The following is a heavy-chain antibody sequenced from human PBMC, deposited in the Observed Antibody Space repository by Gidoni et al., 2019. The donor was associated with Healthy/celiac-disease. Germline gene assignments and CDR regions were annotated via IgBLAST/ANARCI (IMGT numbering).Heavy chain of an antibody. J-gene: IGHJ3*02. CDR3: ARAPAYCGGDCYFSSYAFDI. D-gene: IGHD2-21*02. V-gene: IGHV3-11*06. Sequence: QVQLVESGGGLVKPGWSLRLSCAASGFTFMDYYMLWIRQAPGKGLEWVSYISSSSSYTNYADSVKGRFTISRDNAKNSLYLQMNSLRAEDTAVYYCARAPAYCGGDCYFSSYAFDIWGQGTMVTVSS. CDR2: ISSSSSYT. CDR1: GFTFMDYY.